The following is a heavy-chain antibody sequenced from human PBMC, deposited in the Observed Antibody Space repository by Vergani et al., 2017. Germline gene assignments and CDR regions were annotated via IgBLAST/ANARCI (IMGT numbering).Heavy chain of an antibody. V-gene: IGHV3-9*01. J-gene: IGHJ6*03. CDR1: GFTFSSYA. CDR3: AKDIADYYYYYMDV. Sequence: EVQLLESGGGLVQPGGSLRLSCAASGFTFSSYAMSWVRQAPGKGLEWVSGISWNSGSIGYADSVKGRFTISRDNAKNSLYLQMNSLRAEDTALYYCAKDIADYYYYYMDVWGKGTTVTVSS. CDR2: ISWNSGSI.